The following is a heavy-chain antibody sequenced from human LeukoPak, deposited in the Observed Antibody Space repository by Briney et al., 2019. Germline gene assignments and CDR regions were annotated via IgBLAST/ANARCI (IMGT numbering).Heavy chain of an antibody. CDR3: ARGETAARPFIYYYYMDV. D-gene: IGHD6-6*01. CDR2: INPSGGST. J-gene: IGHJ6*03. Sequence: GASVKVSCKASGYTFTSYYMHWVRQAPGQGLEWMGIINPSGGSTSYAQKFQGRVTMTRDMSTSTVYMELSSLRSEDTAVYYCARGETAARPFIYYYYMDVWGKGTTVTVSS. CDR1: GYTFTSYY. V-gene: IGHV1-46*01.